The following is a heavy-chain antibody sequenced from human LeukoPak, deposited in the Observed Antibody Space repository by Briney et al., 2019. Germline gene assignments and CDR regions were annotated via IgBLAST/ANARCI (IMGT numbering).Heavy chain of an antibody. CDR2: INWNGGST. CDR1: GFTFDDYG. J-gene: IGHJ4*02. V-gene: IGHV3-20*04. CDR3: AREGPYCSGGSCYDY. Sequence: GGSLRLSCAASGFTFDDYGMSWVRQAPGKGLEWVSGINWNGGSTGYADSVKGRFTISRDNAKNSLYLQMNSLRAEDTALYYCAREGPYCSGGSCYDYWGQGTLVTVSP. D-gene: IGHD2-15*01.